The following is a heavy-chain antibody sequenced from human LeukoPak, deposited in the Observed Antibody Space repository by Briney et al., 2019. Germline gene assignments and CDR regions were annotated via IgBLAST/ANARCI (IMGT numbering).Heavy chain of an antibody. D-gene: IGHD4-17*01. CDR2: ISSSGSTI. CDR3: ARDLSPYGDYRQRYFDY. J-gene: IGHJ4*02. Sequence: GGSLRLSCAASGFTFSSYEMNWVRQAPGKGLERVSYISSSGSTIYYADSVKGRFTISRDNAKNSLYLQMNSLRAEDTAVYYCARDLSPYGDYRQRYFDYWGQGTLVTVSS. CDR1: GFTFSSYE. V-gene: IGHV3-48*03.